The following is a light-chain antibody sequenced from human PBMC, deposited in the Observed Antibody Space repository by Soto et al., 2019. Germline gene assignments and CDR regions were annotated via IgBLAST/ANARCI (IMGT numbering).Light chain of an antibody. CDR3: QQTYRIPPT. V-gene: IGKV1-39*01. CDR2: AAS. Sequence: DTQMTQSPSSLSASIGNRVTITCRASQSIYTYLNWYQQKPGRAPNLLIYAASSLQSGVPPRFSGSGSGTRFTLTISNLKAEDFALYYCQQTYRIPPTFGQGTRLEIK. J-gene: IGKJ5*01. CDR1: QSIYTY.